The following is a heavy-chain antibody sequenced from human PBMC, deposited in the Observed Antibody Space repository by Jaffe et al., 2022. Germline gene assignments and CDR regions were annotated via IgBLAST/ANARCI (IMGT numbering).Heavy chain of an antibody. J-gene: IGHJ4*02. CDR1: GGSISSGSYY. CDR2: IYTSGST. Sequence: QVQLQESGPGLVKPSQTLSLTCTVSGGSISSGSYYWSWIRQPAGKGLEWIGRIYTSGSTNYNPSLKSRVTISVDTSKNQFSLKLSSVTAADTAVYYCAREGVAYCGGDCYLIDYWGQGTLVTVSS. V-gene: IGHV4-61*02. CDR3: AREGVAYCGGDCYLIDY. D-gene: IGHD2-21*02.